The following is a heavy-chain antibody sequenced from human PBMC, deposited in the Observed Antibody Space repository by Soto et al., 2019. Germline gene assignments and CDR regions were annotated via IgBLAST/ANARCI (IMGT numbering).Heavy chain of an antibody. CDR2: IRNKANSYTT. D-gene: IGHD1-26*01. CDR3: ARDGGKGAYFDY. J-gene: IGHJ4*01. V-gene: IGHV3-72*01. CDR1: GFTFSDHY. Sequence: EVQLVESGGGLVQPGGSQRLSCAASGFTFSDHYMDWVRQAPGKGLEWVGRIRNKANSYTTDYAASVKGRFTISRDGSKDSLYRQMSSLKTEDTAIYYCARDGGKGAYFDYWGHGTLATVSS.